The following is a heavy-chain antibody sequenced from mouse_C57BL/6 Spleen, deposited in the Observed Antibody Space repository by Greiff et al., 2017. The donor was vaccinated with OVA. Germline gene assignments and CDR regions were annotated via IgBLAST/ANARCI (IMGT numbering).Heavy chain of an antibody. CDR3: ARENDYFDY. D-gene: IGHD2-3*01. J-gene: IGHJ2*01. CDR1: GYTFTDYY. V-gene: IGHV1-19*01. CDR2: INPYNGGT. Sequence: EVQLQESGPVLVKPGASVKMSCKASGYTFTDYYMNWVKQSPGKSLEWIGVINPYNGGTSYNQKFKGKATLTVDKSSSTAYMELNSLTSEDSAVYYCARENDYFDYWGQGTTLTVSS.